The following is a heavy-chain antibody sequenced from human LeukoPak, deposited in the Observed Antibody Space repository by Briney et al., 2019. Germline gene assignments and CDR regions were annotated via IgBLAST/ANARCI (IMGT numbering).Heavy chain of an antibody. CDR2: ISSSSSYI. J-gene: IGHJ4*02. CDR1: GFTFSSYS. D-gene: IGHD7-27*01. V-gene: IGHV3-21*01. Sequence: PGGSLRLSCAASGFTFSSYSMNWVRQAPGKGLEWVSSISSSSSYIYYADSVKGRFTISRDNAKNSLYLQMNSLRAEDTAVYYCARVASTFGWGAEGYFDYWGQGTLVTVSS. CDR3: ARVASTFGWGAEGYFDY.